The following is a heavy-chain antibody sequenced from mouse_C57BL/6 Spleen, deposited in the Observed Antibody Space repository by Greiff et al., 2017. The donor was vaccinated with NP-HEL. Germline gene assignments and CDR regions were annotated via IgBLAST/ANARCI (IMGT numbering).Heavy chain of an antibody. D-gene: IGHD1-1*01. CDR1: GYTFTSYW. CDR2: IDPSDSET. CDR3: ARGGEYYYGSSFAY. J-gene: IGHJ3*01. V-gene: IGHV1-52*01. Sequence: VQLQQPGAELVRPGSSVKLSCKASGYTFTSYWMHWVKQRPIQGLEWIGNIDPSDSETHYNQKFKDKATLTVDKSSSTAYMQLSSLTSEDSAVYYCARGGEYYYGSSFAYWGQGTLVTVSA.